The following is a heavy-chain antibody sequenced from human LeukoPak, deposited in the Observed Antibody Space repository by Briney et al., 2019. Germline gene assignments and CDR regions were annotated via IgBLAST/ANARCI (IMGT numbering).Heavy chain of an antibody. D-gene: IGHD4-23*01. Sequence: GGSLRLSCAASGFTFSSYWMSWVRQAPGKGLEWVANIKQDGSEKYYVDSVKGRFTISRDNAKNSLYLQMNSLRAEDTALYYCAKDIYLEYGGNWYFDLWGRGTLVTVSS. J-gene: IGHJ2*01. CDR2: IKQDGSEK. CDR1: GFTFSSYW. V-gene: IGHV3-7*03. CDR3: AKDIYLEYGGNWYFDL.